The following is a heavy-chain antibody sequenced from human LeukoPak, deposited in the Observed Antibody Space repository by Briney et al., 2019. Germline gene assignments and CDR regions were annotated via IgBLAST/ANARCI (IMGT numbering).Heavy chain of an antibody. CDR3: AKLAWNDGSYYFDY. V-gene: IGHV3-30*18. CDR1: GFSFSYYA. J-gene: IGHJ4*02. D-gene: IGHD1-1*01. CDR2: VSYDGNDG. Sequence: GGSLRLSCIGAGFSFSYYAIYWVRQAPGKGLEWVAVVSYDGNDGYYADSVKGRFSISRDNSQNTVTLQMNNLRVDDTAIYYRAKLAWNDGSYYFDYWGQGTLVTVSS.